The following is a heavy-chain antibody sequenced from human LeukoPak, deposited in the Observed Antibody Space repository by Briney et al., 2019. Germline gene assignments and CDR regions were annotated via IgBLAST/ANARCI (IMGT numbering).Heavy chain of an antibody. D-gene: IGHD1-1*01. CDR2: VTDDGSST. Sequence: PGGSLRLSCVASGFTFSTYWMHWVRQAPGKGLVWVSRVTDDGSSTTYTDSVKGRFTISRDNAKNTLYLQMNSLRPEDTAVYYCVRHNAARAFDIWGQGTMVIVSS. CDR3: VRHNAARAFDI. CDR1: GFTFSTYW. V-gene: IGHV3-74*01. J-gene: IGHJ3*02.